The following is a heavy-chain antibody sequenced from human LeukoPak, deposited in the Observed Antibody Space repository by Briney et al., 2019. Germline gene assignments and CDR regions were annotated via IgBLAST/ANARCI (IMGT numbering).Heavy chain of an antibody. CDR3: ARDAPSRVRGPQLRNYYYGMDV. CDR2: IYYSGST. Sequence: PSQTLSLTCTVSDGSISSGGYYWSWIRQPPGKVLEWIWSIYYSGSTYYNPSLKSRVTISVDTSKNQFSLKLSSVTAADTAVYYCARDAPSRVRGPQLRNYYYGMDVWGQGTTVTVSS. J-gene: IGHJ6*02. D-gene: IGHD2-2*01. CDR1: DGSISSGGYY. V-gene: IGHV4-31*03.